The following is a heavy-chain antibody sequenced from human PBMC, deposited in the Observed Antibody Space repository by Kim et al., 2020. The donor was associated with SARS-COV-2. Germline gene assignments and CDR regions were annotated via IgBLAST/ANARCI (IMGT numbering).Heavy chain of an antibody. Sequence: GGSLRLSCSASGFTFSSYAMHWVRQAPGKGLEYVSAISSNGGSTYYADSVKGRFTISRDNSKNTLYLQMSSLRAEDTAVYYCVKPIQLWLGHWFDPWGQGTLVTVSS. CDR1: GFTFSSYA. CDR3: VKPIQLWLGHWFDP. V-gene: IGHV3-64D*09. J-gene: IGHJ5*02. CDR2: ISSNGGST. D-gene: IGHD5-18*01.